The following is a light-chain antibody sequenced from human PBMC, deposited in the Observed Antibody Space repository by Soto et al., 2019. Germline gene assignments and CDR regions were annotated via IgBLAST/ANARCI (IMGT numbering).Light chain of an antibody. Sequence: VVTQSPASLSVSPGDRVTISCRAGPISSNLAWHQQRPGQAPRLLIYGASVRATGVPARFSGSGSGTEFTLTINSLQSEDYAVYFCQQYINWPRTFGQGTKVEIK. V-gene: IGKV3-15*01. J-gene: IGKJ1*01. CDR2: GAS. CDR3: QQYINWPRT. CDR1: PISSN.